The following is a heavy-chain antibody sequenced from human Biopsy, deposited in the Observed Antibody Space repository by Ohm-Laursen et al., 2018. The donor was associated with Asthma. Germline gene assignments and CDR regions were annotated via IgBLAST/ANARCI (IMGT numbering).Heavy chain of an antibody. CDR3: ARWGSFGFDY. CDR1: GGSLSSGPYY. J-gene: IGHJ4*02. D-gene: IGHD7-27*01. CDR2: IYYSGST. Sequence: TLSLTCTVSGGSLSSGPYYWSWVRQHPGKGLEWIGYIYYSGSTYYNPSLKSRVTISVDTSKNQFSLNLSSVTAADTAVYYCARWGSFGFDYWGQGTLVTVPS. V-gene: IGHV4-31*03.